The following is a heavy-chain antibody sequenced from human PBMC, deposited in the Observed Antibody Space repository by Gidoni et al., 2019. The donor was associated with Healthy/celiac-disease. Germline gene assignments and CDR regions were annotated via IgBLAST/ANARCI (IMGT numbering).Heavy chain of an antibody. CDR1: GFTFSSYA. CDR2: ISYDGSNK. CDR3: ARGENYVWGSYRYYLRGGPDAFDI. J-gene: IGHJ3*02. Sequence: QVQLVESGGGVVQPGRSLRLSCAASGFTFSSYAMHWVRPAPGKGLEWVAVISYDGSNKDYADAVKGRFTISRDNSKNTLYLQMNSLRAEDTAVYYCARGENYVWGSYRYYLRGGPDAFDIWGQGTMVTVSS. V-gene: IGHV3-30-3*01. D-gene: IGHD3-16*02.